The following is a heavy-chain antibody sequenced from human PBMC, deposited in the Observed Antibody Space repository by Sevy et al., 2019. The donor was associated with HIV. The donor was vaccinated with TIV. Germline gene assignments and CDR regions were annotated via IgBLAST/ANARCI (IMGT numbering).Heavy chain of an antibody. V-gene: IGHV3-33*08. CDR3: ARLTTRPTSDLYGMDV. CDR1: GFTFSSYV. CDR2: IWYDGTIK. J-gene: IGHJ6*02. Sequence: GGSLRLSCAASGFTFSSYVMHWVRQAPGKGLEWVALIWYDGTIKYYADSVKGRFTISRDNSKDTLFLQMNSLTPEDTAVYYCARLTTRPTSDLYGMDVWGQGTPVTVSS. D-gene: IGHD4-17*01.